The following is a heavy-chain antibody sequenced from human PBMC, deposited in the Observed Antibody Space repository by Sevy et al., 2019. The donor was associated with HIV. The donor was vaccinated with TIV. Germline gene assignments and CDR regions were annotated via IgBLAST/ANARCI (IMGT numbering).Heavy chain of an antibody. CDR3: ARGRKTTQEWLEELDYYYGMDV. Sequence: GGSLRLSCAASGFTFSTYDMHWVRQAPGKGLEGVAYIRYDGSNKYYGDSVRGRFTISRDNSKSTLYVQLNSLRAEDTAVYYCARGRKTTQEWLEELDYYYGMDVWGQGTSVTVSS. D-gene: IGHD2-8*01. CDR2: IRYDGSNK. CDR1: GFTFSTYD. V-gene: IGHV3-30*02. J-gene: IGHJ6*02.